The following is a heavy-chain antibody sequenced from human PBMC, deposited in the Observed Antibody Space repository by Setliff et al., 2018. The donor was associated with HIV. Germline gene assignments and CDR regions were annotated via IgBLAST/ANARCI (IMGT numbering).Heavy chain of an antibody. CDR2: IYYSGST. Sequence: SETLSLTCTVSGGSISSYYWSWIRQPPGKGLEWIGYIYYSGSTNYDPSLKSRVTISVDTSKNQFFLKLSSVTAADTAMYYCATPHREREDDAFDIWGQGTKVTVS. CDR3: ATPHREREDDAFDI. D-gene: IGHD1-1*01. V-gene: IGHV4-59*08. J-gene: IGHJ3*02. CDR1: GGSISSYY.